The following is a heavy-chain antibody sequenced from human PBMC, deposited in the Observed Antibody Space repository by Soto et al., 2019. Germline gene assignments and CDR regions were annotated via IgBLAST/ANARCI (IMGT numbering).Heavy chain of an antibody. Sequence: QVQLVQSGAEVKKPGASVKVSCKASGYTFTSYGISWVRQAPGQGLEWMGWISAYNGNTNYAQKLQGRVTMTTDTSTSTAYMELRSLRSDDTAVYSCARDDPNYDSSGYYYPSPFDYWGQGTLVTVSS. CDR3: ARDDPNYDSSGYYYPSPFDY. D-gene: IGHD3-22*01. V-gene: IGHV1-18*04. J-gene: IGHJ4*02. CDR2: ISAYNGNT. CDR1: GYTFTSYG.